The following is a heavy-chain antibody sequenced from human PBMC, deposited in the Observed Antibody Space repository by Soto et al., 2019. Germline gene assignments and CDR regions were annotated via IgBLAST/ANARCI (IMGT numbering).Heavy chain of an antibody. V-gene: IGHV4-59*01. D-gene: IGHD6-19*01. CDR2: IYYSGST. J-gene: IGHJ5*02. CDR1: GGSISTYY. CDR3: ARETYSSDWYYWFDP. Sequence: SETLSLTCTVSGGSISTYYWSWIRQPPGKGLEWIGYIYYSGSTNYNPSLKSRVTISLDTSKNQFSLRLSSVTAADTAVYYCARETYSSDWYYWFDPWGQGTLVTVSS.